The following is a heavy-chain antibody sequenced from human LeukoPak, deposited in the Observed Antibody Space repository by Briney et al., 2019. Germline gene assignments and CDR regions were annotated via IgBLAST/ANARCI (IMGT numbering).Heavy chain of an antibody. V-gene: IGHV1-8*01. CDR3: ASNPPNTGDFYS. CDR1: GYTFTNLD. CDR2: MSPNSGDT. J-gene: IGHJ4*02. Sequence: GASVKVSCKTSGYTFTNLDINWLRQAPGQGLEWMGWMSPNSGDTGYAQKFQGRVSMTRDTSISTAYMELSSLRSEDTAVYYCASNPPNTGDFYSWGLGSLVTVSS. D-gene: IGHD2-21*02.